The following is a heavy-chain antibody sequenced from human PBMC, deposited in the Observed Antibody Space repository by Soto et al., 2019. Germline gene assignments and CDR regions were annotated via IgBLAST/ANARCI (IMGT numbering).Heavy chain of an antibody. J-gene: IGHJ6*02. CDR1: GFTFSSYG. CDR2: ISYDVSNK. V-gene: IGHV3-30*18. Sequence: QVQLVESGGGVVQPGRSLRLSCAASGFTFSSYGMHWVRQAPGKGLEWVAVISYDVSNKYYADYVKGRFTISRDNSKNTLYLPMNSLRAEDTAVYYCVKDLLRPGQAYGIDVWGQGTTVTVSS. CDR3: VKDLLRPGQAYGIDV.